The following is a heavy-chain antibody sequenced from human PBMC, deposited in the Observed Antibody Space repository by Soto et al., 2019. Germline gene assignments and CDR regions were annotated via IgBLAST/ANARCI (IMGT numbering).Heavy chain of an antibody. V-gene: IGHV4-59*01. CDR2: IYYSGST. D-gene: IGHD6-19*01. J-gene: IGHJ4*02. Sequence: PSETLSLTCTVSGGSTSSYYWSWIRQPPGKGLEWIGYIYYSGSTNYNPSLKSRVTISVDTSKNQFSLKLSSVTAADTAVYYCASGGIAVAGYFDYWGQGTLVTVSS. CDR1: GGSTSSYY. CDR3: ASGGIAVAGYFDY.